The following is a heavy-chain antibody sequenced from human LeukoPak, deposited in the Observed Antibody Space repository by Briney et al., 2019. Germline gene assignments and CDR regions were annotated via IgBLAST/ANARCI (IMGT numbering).Heavy chain of an antibody. J-gene: IGHJ4*02. CDR2: IGTSSTSI. CDR1: GLSFSSYW. D-gene: IGHD1-14*01. Sequence: GGSLRLSCAASGLSFSSYWMSWVRQAPGKGLEWVSSIGTSSTSIYYADSLKGRFTISRDNAKNSLYLQMNSLRAEDTAVYYCAREESEGFDYWGQGTLVTVSS. CDR3: AREESEGFDY. V-gene: IGHV3-21*01.